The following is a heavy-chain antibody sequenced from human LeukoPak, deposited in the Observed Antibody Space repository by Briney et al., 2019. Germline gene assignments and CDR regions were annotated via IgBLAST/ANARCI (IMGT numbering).Heavy chain of an antibody. D-gene: IGHD1-7*01. CDR1: GYTFTSYG. J-gene: IGHJ4*02. CDR3: ARSIPGTGTTYGFDY. V-gene: IGHV1-18*01. Sequence: ASVKVSCKASGYTFTSYGISWVRQAPGQGLEWMGWISAYNGNTNYAQKLQGRVTMTTDTSTSKAYMELRSLRSDDTAVYYCARSIPGTGTTYGFDYWGQGTLVTVSS. CDR2: ISAYNGNT.